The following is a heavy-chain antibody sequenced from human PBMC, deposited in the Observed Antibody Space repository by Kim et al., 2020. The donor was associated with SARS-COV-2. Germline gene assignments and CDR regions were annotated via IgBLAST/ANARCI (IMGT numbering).Heavy chain of an antibody. J-gene: IGHJ3*02. CDR3: ARQGSGSGTRGALHI. CDR2: TDPSGDT. CDR1: VGSFSGYF. D-gene: IGHD3-10*01. V-gene: IGHV4-34*01. Sequence: SETLSLTCAVYVGSFSGYFWTWIRQVPGKGLEWIGETDPSGDTRYNPSLQSRVTILVDKSKNQFSLKLISVISADTAVYYCARQGSGSGTRGALHIWGPG.